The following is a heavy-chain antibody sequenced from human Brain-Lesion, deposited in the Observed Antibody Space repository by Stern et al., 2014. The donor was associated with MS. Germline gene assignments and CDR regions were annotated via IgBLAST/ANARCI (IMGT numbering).Heavy chain of an antibody. CDR3: ARVPDYGDAFFDC. CDR2: IHYSGGT. D-gene: IGHD4-17*01. CDR1: GGSISSGDNY. V-gene: IGHV4-30-4*01. J-gene: IGHJ4*02. Sequence: VQLLESGPGLVKPSQTLSLTCTVSGGSISSGDNYWSWIRQPPGKGPEWIGYIHYSGGTYFNPSLKSRATISADTSKNQFSLKLNSMTAADTAVYYCARVPDYGDAFFDCWGQGILVTVSS.